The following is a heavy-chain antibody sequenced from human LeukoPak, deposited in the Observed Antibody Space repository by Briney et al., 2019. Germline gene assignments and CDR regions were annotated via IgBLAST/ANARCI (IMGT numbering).Heavy chain of an antibody. CDR1: GFTFSSYA. J-gene: IGHJ4*02. CDR2: ISGSGGST. CDR3: AKSPYGSGSYYNLFDY. D-gene: IGHD3-10*01. V-gene: IGHV3-23*01. Sequence: GSLRLSCAASGFTFSSYAMSWVRQAPGKGLEWVSAISGSGGSTYYADSVKGRFTISRDNSKNTLYLQMNSLRAEDTAVYYCAKSPYGSGSYYNLFDYWGQGTLVTVSS.